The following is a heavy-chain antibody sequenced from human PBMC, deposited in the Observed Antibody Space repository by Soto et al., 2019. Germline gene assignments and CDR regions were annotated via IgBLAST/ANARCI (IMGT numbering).Heavy chain of an antibody. CDR2: ISSSSSTI. J-gene: IGHJ4*02. Sequence: GGSLRLSCAASGFTFSSCSMNWVRQAPGKGLEWVSYISSSSSTIYYADSVKGRFTISRDNAKNSLYLQMNSLRDEDTAVYYCARCLYSSDSSGYWGYWGQGILVTVSS. CDR3: ARCLYSSDSSGYWGY. CDR1: GFTFSSCS. D-gene: IGHD3-22*01. V-gene: IGHV3-48*02.